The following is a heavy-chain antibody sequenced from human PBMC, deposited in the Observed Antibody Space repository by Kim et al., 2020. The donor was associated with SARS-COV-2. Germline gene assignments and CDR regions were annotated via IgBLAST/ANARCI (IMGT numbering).Heavy chain of an antibody. V-gene: IGHV3-30*01. J-gene: IGHJ6*02. CDR3: AREGGRYYYYYGMDV. D-gene: IGHD3-16*01. Sequence: ESGKGRFTISHDNSKNTLYLQMNSLRAEDTAVYYCAREGGRYYYYYGMDVWGQGTTVTVSS.